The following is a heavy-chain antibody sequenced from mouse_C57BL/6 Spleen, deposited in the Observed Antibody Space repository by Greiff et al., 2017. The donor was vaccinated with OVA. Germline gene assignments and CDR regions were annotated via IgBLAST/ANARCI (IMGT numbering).Heavy chain of an antibody. Sequence: QVQLKESGPELVKPWASVKLSCKASGYTFTSYDINWVKQRPGQGLEWIGWIYPRDGSTKYNEKFKGKATLTVDTSSSTAYMELHSLTSEDSAVYFCARGGYYGRGAWFAYWGQGTLVTVSA. V-gene: IGHV1-85*01. J-gene: IGHJ3*01. CDR2: IYPRDGST. CDR3: ARGGYYGRGAWFAY. CDR1: GYTFTSYD. D-gene: IGHD1-1*01.